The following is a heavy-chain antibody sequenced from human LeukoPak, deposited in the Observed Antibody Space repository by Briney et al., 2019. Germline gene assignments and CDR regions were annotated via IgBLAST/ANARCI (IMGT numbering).Heavy chain of an antibody. CDR2: IYHSGST. D-gene: IGHD3-9*01. CDR3: ARGNDIVTDWYFDL. J-gene: IGHJ2*01. V-gene: IGHV4-4*02. Sequence: SETLSLTCAVSGGSISSSNWWSWVRQPPGKGLEWIGEIYHSGSTNYNPSLKSRVTISVDKSKNHSSLKLSSVTAADTAVYYCARGNDIVTDWYFDLWGRGTLVTVSS. CDR1: GGSISSSNW.